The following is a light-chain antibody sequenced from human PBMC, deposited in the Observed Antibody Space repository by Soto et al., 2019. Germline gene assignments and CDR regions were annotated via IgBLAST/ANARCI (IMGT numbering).Light chain of an antibody. Sequence: SVLPQPASVSVSPGQSIAISCTGTSSDVGGYNYVSWYQQHPGKAPKLILCDVSNRPSGVSDRFSGSKSGNTASLTISGLQTEDEADYYCSSYTTSSTYVFGTGTKVTVL. CDR1: SSDVGGYNY. V-gene: IGLV2-14*01. J-gene: IGLJ1*01. CDR2: DVS. CDR3: SSYTTSSTYV.